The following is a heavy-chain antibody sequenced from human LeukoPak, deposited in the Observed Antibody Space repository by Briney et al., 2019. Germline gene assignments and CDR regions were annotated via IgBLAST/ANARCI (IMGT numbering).Heavy chain of an antibody. CDR2: IWYDGSNK. Sequence: GGSLRLSCAASGFTFSSYGMHWVRQAPGKGLEWVAVIWYDGSNKYYADSVKGRFTISRDNSKNTLYLQMNSLRAEGTAVYYCARDYYYGSGSYLAPRVMDVWGQGTTVTVSS. V-gene: IGHV3-33*01. D-gene: IGHD3-10*01. J-gene: IGHJ6*02. CDR1: GFTFSSYG. CDR3: ARDYYYGSGSYLAPRVMDV.